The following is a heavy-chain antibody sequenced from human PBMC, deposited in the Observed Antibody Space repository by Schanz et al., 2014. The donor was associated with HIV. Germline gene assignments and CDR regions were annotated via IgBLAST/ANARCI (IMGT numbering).Heavy chain of an antibody. V-gene: IGHV3-33*08. J-gene: IGHJ4*02. CDR1: GFSFDSFG. CDR3: VRGLLFQGFFDS. CDR2: IWFDGSNK. Sequence: VQLLESGGGVVQPGRSLRLSCVASGFSFDSFGMHWVRQAPGKGLEWVAIIWFDGSNKYYADSVRGRFTISRDNSKNTLYLQMNSLRAEDTAVYYCVRGLLFQGFFDSWGQGALVTVSS. D-gene: IGHD3-10*01.